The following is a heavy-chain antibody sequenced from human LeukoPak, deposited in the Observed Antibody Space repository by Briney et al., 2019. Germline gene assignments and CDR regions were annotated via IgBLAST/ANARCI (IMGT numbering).Heavy chain of an antibody. V-gene: IGHV3-15*01. D-gene: IGHD6-6*01. J-gene: IGHJ4*02. CDR1: EFTINDAW. CDR2: IKSKTDGGTT. Sequence: KPGGSLRLSCAASEFTINDAWMSWVRQAPGKGLEWVGRIKSKTDGGTTEYAAPVKGRFTISRDDSKNTLYHQMNSLKTEDTAMYYCSSWGSTPGVSSDDYWGQGTLVTVSS. CDR3: SSWGSTPGVSSDDY.